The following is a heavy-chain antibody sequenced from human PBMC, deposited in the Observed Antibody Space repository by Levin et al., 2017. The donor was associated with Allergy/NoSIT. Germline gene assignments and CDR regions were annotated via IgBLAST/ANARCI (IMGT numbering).Heavy chain of an antibody. D-gene: IGHD5-12*01. CDR3: ARDRGVIVATTQETPDAFDI. V-gene: IGHV1-69*13. Sequence: ASVKVSCKASGGTFSSYAISWVRQAPGQGLEWMGGIIPIFGTANYAQKFQGRVTITADESTSTAYMELSSLRSEDTAVYYCARDRGVIVATTQETPDAFDIWGQGTMVTVSS. J-gene: IGHJ3*02. CDR1: GGTFSSYA. CDR2: IIPIFGTA.